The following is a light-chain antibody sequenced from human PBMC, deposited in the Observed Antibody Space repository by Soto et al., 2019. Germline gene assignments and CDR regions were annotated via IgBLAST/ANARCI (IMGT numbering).Light chain of an antibody. CDR1: SSAVGSYNY. Sequence: QSVLTQPASVSGSPGQSITISCTGTSSAVGSYNYVSWYQQYPGKAPKLMIYDVSNRPSGFSYRFSGSKSGNTASLTISGLQAEDEADYYCSSYTTSSTHVVFGGGTRLTVL. CDR2: DVS. CDR3: SSYTTSSTHVV. V-gene: IGLV2-14*01. J-gene: IGLJ2*01.